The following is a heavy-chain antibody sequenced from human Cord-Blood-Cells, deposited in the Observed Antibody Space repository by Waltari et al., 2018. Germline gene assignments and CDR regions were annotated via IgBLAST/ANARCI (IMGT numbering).Heavy chain of an antibody. CDR3: ARKTGAKNAFDI. D-gene: IGHD3-10*01. CDR2: INPNSGGT. J-gene: IGHJ3*02. Sequence: QVQLAQSGAEVTKPGASVTVSCKASGYPFPGSYIHWVRQAPGQGLEWMGWINPNSGGTNYAQKFQGRVTMTRDTSISTAYMELSRLRSDDTAVYYCARKTGAKNAFDIWGQGTMVTVSS. CDR1: GYPFPGSY. V-gene: IGHV1-2*02.